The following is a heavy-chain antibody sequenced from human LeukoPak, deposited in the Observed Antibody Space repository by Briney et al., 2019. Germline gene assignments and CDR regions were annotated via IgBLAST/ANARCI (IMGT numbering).Heavy chain of an antibody. J-gene: IGHJ4*02. V-gene: IGHV4-39*07. D-gene: IGHD6-19*01. CDR2: IFYSGST. CDR3: ARDKSGWGY. Sequence: SETLSLTCTVSGGSISSLTHYWGWIRQPPGKGLEWIGSIFYSGSTYYSSSLKSRVTISVDTSKNQFSLKLRSVTAADTAVYYCARDKSGWGYWGQGTLVTVSS. CDR1: GGSISSLTHY.